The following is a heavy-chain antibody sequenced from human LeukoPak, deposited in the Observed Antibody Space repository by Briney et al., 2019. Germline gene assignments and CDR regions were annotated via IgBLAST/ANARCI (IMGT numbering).Heavy chain of an antibody. J-gene: IGHJ4*02. D-gene: IGHD2-15*01. CDR1: GGSISSYY. CDR2: IYHSGST. CDR3: ARDPSFVEGYFDY. V-gene: IGHV4-59*12. Sequence: SETLSLTCTVSGGSISSYYWSWIRQPPGKGLEWIGYIYHSGSTNYNPSLKSRVTISVDTSKNQVSLKLSSVTAADTAVYYCARDPSFVEGYFDYWGQGILVTVSS.